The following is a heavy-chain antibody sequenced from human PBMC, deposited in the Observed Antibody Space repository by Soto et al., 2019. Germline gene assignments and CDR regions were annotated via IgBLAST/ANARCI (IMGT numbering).Heavy chain of an antibody. V-gene: IGHV1-8*01. J-gene: IGHJ5*02. CDR2: MNPNSGNT. CDR3: ALLSPYCSSTSCWFDP. Sequence: ASVKVSCKASGYTFTSYDINWVRQATGQGLEWMGWMNPNSGNTGYAQKFQGRVTMTRNTSISTAYMELSSLRSEDTAVYYCALLSPYCSSTSCWFDPWGQGTLVTVSS. CDR1: GYTFTSYD. D-gene: IGHD2-2*01.